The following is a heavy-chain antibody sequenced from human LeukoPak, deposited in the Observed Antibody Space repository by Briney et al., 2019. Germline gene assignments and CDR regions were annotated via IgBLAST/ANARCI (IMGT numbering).Heavy chain of an antibody. Sequence: SETLSLTCTVSGGSISSYYWSWIRQPPGKGLEWIGYIYYSGSTNYNPSLKSRVTISVDTSKNQLSLKLSSVTAADTAVYYCARAWAGSGWYSGFDYWGQGTLVTVSS. V-gene: IGHV4-59*01. J-gene: IGHJ4*02. CDR1: GGSISSYY. CDR2: IYYSGST. D-gene: IGHD6-19*01. CDR3: ARAWAGSGWYSGFDY.